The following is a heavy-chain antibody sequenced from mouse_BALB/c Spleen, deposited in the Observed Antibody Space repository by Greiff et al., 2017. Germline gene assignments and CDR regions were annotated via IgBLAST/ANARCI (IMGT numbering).Heavy chain of an antibody. CDR1: GFTFSSYA. CDR3: ARGRDREFAY. J-gene: IGHJ3*01. CDR2: ISSGGST. Sequence: DVKLVESGGGLVKPGGSLKLSCAASGFTFSSYAMSWVRQTPEKRLEWVASISSGGSTYYPDSVKGRFTISRDNARNILYLQMSSLRSEDTAMYYCARGRDREFAYWGQGTLVTVSA. V-gene: IGHV5-6-5*01. D-gene: IGHD3-3*01.